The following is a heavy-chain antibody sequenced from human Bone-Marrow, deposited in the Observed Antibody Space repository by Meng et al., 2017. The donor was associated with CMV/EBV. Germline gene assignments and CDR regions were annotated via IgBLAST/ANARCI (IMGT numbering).Heavy chain of an antibody. CDR1: GYTFTGYY. D-gene: IGHD3-3*01. Sequence: ASVKVSCKASGYTFTGYYMHWVRQAPGQGLEWMGWINPNSGGTNYAQKFQGRVTMTRDTSISTAYMELSRLRSDDTAVYYCASLRITIFGVVRFYPWGQGTLVTVSS. CDR2: INPNSGGT. CDR3: ASLRITIFGVVRFYP. V-gene: IGHV1-2*02. J-gene: IGHJ5*02.